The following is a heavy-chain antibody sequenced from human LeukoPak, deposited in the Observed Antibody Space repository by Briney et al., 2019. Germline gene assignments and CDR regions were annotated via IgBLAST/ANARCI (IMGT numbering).Heavy chain of an antibody. D-gene: IGHD1-26*01. Sequence: GGSLRLSCAASGFTFDDYGMGWVRQAPGKGLEWVSGINWNGGSTGYADSVKGRFTISRDNAKNSLYMQMNSPRAEDTALYYCARDIGPHAFDIWGQGTMVTVSS. CDR3: ARDIGPHAFDI. CDR2: INWNGGST. V-gene: IGHV3-20*04. J-gene: IGHJ3*02. CDR1: GFTFDDYG.